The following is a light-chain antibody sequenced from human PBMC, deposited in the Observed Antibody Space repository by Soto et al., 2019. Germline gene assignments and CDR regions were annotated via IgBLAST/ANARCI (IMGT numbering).Light chain of an antibody. Sequence: QSVLTQPPSVSAAPGQKVTISCSGSSSNIGTNYVSWYQQPPATAPKLLIYENNERPSGIPDRFSGSKSGTSATLDITGLQTGDEANYYCGSWNTSRSAVVFGGGTKLTVL. J-gene: IGLJ2*01. CDR2: ENN. V-gene: IGLV1-51*02. CDR3: GSWNTSRSAVV. CDR1: SSNIGTNY.